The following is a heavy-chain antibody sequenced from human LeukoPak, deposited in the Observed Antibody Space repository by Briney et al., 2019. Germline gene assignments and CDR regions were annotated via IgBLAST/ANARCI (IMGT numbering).Heavy chain of an antibody. Sequence: GGSLILSCAASGFTFSSYGMHWVRQAPGKGLEWVAVIWYDGSNKYYADSVKGRFTISRDNSKNTLYLQMNSLRAEDTAVYYCAKDRGAYCSSTSCYLDYWGQGTLVTVSS. V-gene: IGHV3-33*06. D-gene: IGHD2-2*01. CDR1: GFTFSSYG. CDR2: IWYDGSNK. CDR3: AKDRGAYCSSTSCYLDY. J-gene: IGHJ4*02.